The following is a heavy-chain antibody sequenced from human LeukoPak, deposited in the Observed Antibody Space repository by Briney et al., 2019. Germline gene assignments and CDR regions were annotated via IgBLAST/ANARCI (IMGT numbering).Heavy chain of an antibody. V-gene: IGHV3-15*05. CDR1: GFTFSDAW. Sequence: GGSLRLSCAASGFTFSDAWMTWVRQAPGKGLECVGFIQSKTDGGTTDSAAPVKGRFTVSRDDSKSTLYLQMNSLNSEDTAVYYCTTWSSQFDYWGQGTLVTVSS. CDR3: TTWSSQFDY. CDR2: IQSKTDGGTT. J-gene: IGHJ4*02. D-gene: IGHD6-6*01.